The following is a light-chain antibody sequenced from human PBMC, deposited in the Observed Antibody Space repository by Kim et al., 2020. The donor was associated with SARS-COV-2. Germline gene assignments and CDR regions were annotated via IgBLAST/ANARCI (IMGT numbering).Light chain of an antibody. CDR2: KAS. CDR3: QQYNTYLYA. Sequence: DIQMTQSPSTLSASVGDRVTITCRASQSISMWLAWYQQKPGQAPKLLIYKASTLETGVPSRFSGSGSGTKFTLTISSLQPDDSATYYCQQYNTYLYAFGQGTKLEI. J-gene: IGKJ2*01. V-gene: IGKV1-5*03. CDR1: QSISMW.